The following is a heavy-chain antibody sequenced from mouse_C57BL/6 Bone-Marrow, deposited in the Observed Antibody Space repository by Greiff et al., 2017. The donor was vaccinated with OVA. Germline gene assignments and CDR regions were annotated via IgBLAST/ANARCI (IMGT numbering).Heavy chain of an antibody. CDR2: IWGVGST. Sequence: QVQLKESGPGLVAPSQSLSITCPVSGFSLTSYGVDWVRHSPGKGLEWLGVIWGVGSTNYNSAIKSRLSISKDNSKSQVVLKMNSLQTDDTAVYYCASEGFYAMDYWGQGTSVTVSS. J-gene: IGHJ4*01. D-gene: IGHD3-1*01. CDR3: ASEGFYAMDY. CDR1: GFSLTSYG. V-gene: IGHV2-6*01.